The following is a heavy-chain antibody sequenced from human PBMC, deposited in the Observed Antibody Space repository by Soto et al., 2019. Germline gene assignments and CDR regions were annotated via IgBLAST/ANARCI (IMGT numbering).Heavy chain of an antibody. CDR1: GYTFTSYA. V-gene: IGHV1-3*01. J-gene: IGHJ4*02. CDR3: ARANYYGSGSYYNVLDY. Sequence: GSVKVSCKASGYTFTSYAMHWVRQAPGQRLEWMGWINAGNGNTKYSQKFQGRVTITRDTSASTAYMELSSLRSEDTAVYYCARANYYGSGSYYNVLDYWGQGTLVTVSS. CDR2: INAGNGNT. D-gene: IGHD3-10*01.